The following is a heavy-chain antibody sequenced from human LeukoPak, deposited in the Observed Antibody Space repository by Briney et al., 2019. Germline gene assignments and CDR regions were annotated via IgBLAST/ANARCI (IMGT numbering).Heavy chain of an antibody. CDR2: ISSSSSYT. CDR3: ARDLGAYYYGMDV. V-gene: IGHV3-11*06. CDR1: AFTFSDYY. Sequence: GGSMRLSCAASAFTFSDYYMSWIRQAPGKGLEWVSYISSSSSYTNYADSVKGRFTISRDNAKNSLYLQMNSLRAEDTAVYYCARDLGAYYYGMDVWGKGTTVTVSS. J-gene: IGHJ6*04. D-gene: IGHD1-26*01.